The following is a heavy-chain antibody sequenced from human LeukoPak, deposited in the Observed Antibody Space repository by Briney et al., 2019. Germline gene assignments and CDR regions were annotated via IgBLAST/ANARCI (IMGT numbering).Heavy chain of an antibody. CDR2: INPSGGST. J-gene: IGHJ3*02. D-gene: IGHD3-9*01. Sequence: ASVKVSCKASGYTFTSYDMHWVRQAPGQGLEWMGIINPSGGSTSYAQKFQGRVTMTRDMSTSTVYMELSSLRSEDTAVYYCASGSDILTGYYDDAFDIWGQGTMVTVSS. CDR1: GYTFTSYD. CDR3: ASGSDILTGYYDDAFDI. V-gene: IGHV1-46*01.